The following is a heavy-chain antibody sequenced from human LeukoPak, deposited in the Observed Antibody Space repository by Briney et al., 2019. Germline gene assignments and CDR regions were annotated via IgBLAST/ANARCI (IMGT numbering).Heavy chain of an antibody. V-gene: IGHV4-59*01. J-gene: IGHJ3*02. D-gene: IGHD6-13*01. Sequence: SETLSLTCAVSGGSISSYYWSWIRQPPGKGLEWIGYIYYSGSTNYNPPLKSRVTISVDTSKNQFSLKLSSVTAADTAVYYCAREEQLVYDAFDIWGQGTMVTVSS. CDR1: GGSISSYY. CDR3: AREEQLVYDAFDI. CDR2: IYYSGST.